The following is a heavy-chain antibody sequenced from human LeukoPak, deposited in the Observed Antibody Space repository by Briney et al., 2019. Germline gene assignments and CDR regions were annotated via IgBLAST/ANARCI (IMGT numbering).Heavy chain of an antibody. V-gene: IGHV6-1*01. D-gene: IGHD1-1*01. CDR2: TYYWYKGYN. Sequence: SQTLSLTCAFSVDSVSINSAGWNWIRQSPPRGLEWLGRTYYWYKGYNDYAVSVKSRIVINPDTSKNQFSLQLSSVTPEDTAVYYCTRDGIRVLDYWGQGILVTVSS. J-gene: IGHJ4*02. CDR1: VDSVSINSAG. CDR3: TRDGIRVLDY.